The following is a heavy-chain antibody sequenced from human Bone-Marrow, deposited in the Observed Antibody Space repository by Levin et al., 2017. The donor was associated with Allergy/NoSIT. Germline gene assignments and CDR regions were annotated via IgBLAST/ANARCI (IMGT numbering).Heavy chain of an antibody. V-gene: IGHV3-48*01. CDR3: ANAYHSSSDQRTYYYDGMDV. J-gene: IGHJ6*02. Sequence: GESLKISCAASGFTFSSYNMNWVRLAPGKGLEWIAYISYTGNTRYYGGSVKGRFTISRDNADNSLYLQMNSLRVEDTAVYYWANAYHSSSDQRTYYYDGMDVWGQGTTVTVSS. D-gene: IGHD6-19*01. CDR2: ISYTGNTR. CDR1: GFTFSSYN.